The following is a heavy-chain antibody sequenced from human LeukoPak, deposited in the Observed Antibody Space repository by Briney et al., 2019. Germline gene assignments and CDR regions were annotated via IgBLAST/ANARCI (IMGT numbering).Heavy chain of an antibody. J-gene: IGHJ4*02. D-gene: IGHD2-15*01. CDR2: VSAYADNT. CDR1: GYIFTSYG. Sequence: GASVKVSCKASGYIFTSYGISWVRQAPGQGLEWVGWVSAYADNTNYVQKFQGRVTMTTDTSTSTAYMELRRLRSDDTAVYYCARDCIGCHGFDYWGQGTLVTVSS. CDR3: ARDCIGCHGFDY. V-gene: IGHV1-18*01.